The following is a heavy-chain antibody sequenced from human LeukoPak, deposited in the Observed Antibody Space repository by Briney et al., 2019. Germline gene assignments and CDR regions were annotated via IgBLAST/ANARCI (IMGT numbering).Heavy chain of an antibody. J-gene: IGHJ4*02. D-gene: IGHD1-26*01. V-gene: IGHV3-23*01. Sequence: PGGSLRLSCAASGFTFSSYAMSWVRQAPGKGLEWVSGISGSGGSTYYADSVKGRFTISRDNSQNTLYLQMNSLRAEDTAVYYCAKGIESSGSDYTCFDFWGQGTLVTVSS. CDR2: ISGSGGST. CDR3: AKGIESSGSDYTCFDF. CDR1: GFTFSSYA.